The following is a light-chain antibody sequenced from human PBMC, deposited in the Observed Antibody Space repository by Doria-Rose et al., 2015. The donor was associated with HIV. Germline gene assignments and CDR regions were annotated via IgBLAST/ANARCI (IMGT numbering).Light chain of an antibody. CDR2: DGS. CDR1: QSFSSTY. Sequence: TQSPGTLSLSPGERATPSCRASQSFSSTYLAWYQQKPGQAPSLLIYDGSTRATGIPDRFSASGSGTDSTLTISRLEPEDFALYYCHQYGTSWTFGQGTKVEI. CDR3: HQYGTSWT. J-gene: IGKJ1*01. V-gene: IGKV3-20*01.